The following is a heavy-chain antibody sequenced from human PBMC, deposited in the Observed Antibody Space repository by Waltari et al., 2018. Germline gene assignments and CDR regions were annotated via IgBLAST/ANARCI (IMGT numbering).Heavy chain of an antibody. CDR3: ARVVFITIFGVVTTPWGYYGMDV. V-gene: IGHV1-69*13. J-gene: IGHJ6*02. D-gene: IGHD3-3*01. CDR1: GGTFSSYA. CDR2: IIPIFGTA. Sequence: QVQLVQSGAEVKKPGSSVKVSCKASGGTFSSYAISWVRQAPGQGLEWMGGIIPIFGTANYAQKFQGRVTITADESTSTAYMELSSLRSEDTAVYYCARVVFITIFGVVTTPWGYYGMDVWGQGTTVTVSS.